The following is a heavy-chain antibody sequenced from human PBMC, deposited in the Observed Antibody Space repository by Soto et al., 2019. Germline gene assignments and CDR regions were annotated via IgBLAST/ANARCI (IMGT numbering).Heavy chain of an antibody. V-gene: IGHV4-31*03. CDR2: IYYSGST. D-gene: IGHD2-15*01. CDR1: GGSISSGGYY. J-gene: IGHJ3*02. CDR3: ARDSSSRVVPPGDAFDI. Sequence: QVQLQESGPGLVKPSQTLSLTCTVSGGSISSGGYYWSWIRQHPGKGLEWIGYIYYSGSTYYNPSLKRRVTISVDTSKNQFSLKLSSVTAADTAVYYCARDSSSRVVPPGDAFDIWGQGTMVTVSS.